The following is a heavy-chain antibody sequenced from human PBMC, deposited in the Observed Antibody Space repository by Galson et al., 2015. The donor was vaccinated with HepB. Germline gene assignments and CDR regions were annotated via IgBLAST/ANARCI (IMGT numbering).Heavy chain of an antibody. CDR2: IIPISRTA. D-gene: IGHD3-3*01. CDR3: ARSQRYDFWSGYSPDWDWFDP. J-gene: IGHJ5*02. Sequence: SVKVSCKASGGTFSSFGISWVRQTPGQGLEWMGGIIPISRTANHAQKSQGRVTITADESTSTAYMRLSGLRFEDTAVYYCARSQRYDFWSGYSPDWDWFDPWGQGTLVTVSS. V-gene: IGHV1-69*13. CDR1: GGTFSSFG.